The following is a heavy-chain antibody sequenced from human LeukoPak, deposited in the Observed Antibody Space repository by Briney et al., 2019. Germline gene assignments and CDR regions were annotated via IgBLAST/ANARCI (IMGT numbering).Heavy chain of an antibody. J-gene: IGHJ4*02. V-gene: IGHV4-38-2*02. D-gene: IGHD5-18*01. CDR2: ISHSGGT. CDR1: GYSISSTYY. CDR3: ARVNTPVATFDD. Sequence: SETLSLTCTVSGYSISSTYYGGWIGQPPGKGLEWIAGISHSGGTYYNPSLKSRVTISVDTSKNQFSLKLSSVTAADTAVYYCARVNTPVATFDDWGQGTLVTVSS.